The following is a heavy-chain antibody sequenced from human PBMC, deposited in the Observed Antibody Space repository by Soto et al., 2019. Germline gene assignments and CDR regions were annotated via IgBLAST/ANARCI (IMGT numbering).Heavy chain of an antibody. CDR1: GYTFTSYN. CDR2: INPSGGST. J-gene: IGHJ4*02. V-gene: IGHV1-46*01. D-gene: IGHD3-10*01. CDR3: ARWHYSAGSYYENS. Sequence: ASVKVSCKASGYTFTSYNMHWVRQAPGQGLEWMGIINPSGGSTSYAQKFQGRVTVTRDTSTSTVYMELSSLGSEDTAVYYCARWHYSAGSYYENSWGQGAMVTVSS.